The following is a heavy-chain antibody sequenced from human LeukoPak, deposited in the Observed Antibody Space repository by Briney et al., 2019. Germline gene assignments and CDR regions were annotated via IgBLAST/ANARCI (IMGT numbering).Heavy chain of an antibody. CDR1: GFTFSSYS. Sequence: PGGSLRLSCAASGFTFSSYSMNWVRQAPGKGLEWVSSISSSSSYIYYADSVKGRFTISRDNAKNSLYLQMNSLRAEDTAVYYCARAPLWFGELSNFDYWGQGTLVTVSS. CDR3: ARAPLWFGELSNFDY. J-gene: IGHJ4*02. CDR2: ISSSSSYI. D-gene: IGHD3-10*01. V-gene: IGHV3-21*01.